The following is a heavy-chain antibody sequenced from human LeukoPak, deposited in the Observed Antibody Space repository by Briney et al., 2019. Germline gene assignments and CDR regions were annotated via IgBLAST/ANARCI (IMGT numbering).Heavy chain of an antibody. J-gene: IGHJ5*02. CDR2: IYYTGST. CDR1: GGSISSPC. V-gene: IGHV4-59*11. D-gene: IGHD3-10*01. CDR3: ARRILDTSGNYWSFDP. Sequence: PSETLSLTCSVSGGSISSPCWSWIRQPPGKGLEWIGYIYYTGSTTYNPSLRSRVTISVDTSNNQFSLKLSSVTAADTAVYFCARRILDTSGNYWSFDPWGQGTLVTVSS.